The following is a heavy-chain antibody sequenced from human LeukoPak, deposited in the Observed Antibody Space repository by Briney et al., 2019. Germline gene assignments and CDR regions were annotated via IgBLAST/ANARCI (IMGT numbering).Heavy chain of an antibody. V-gene: IGHV3-30*03. CDR3: ASGPRVVAATSNVPFDY. Sequence: PGGSLRLSCAASGFTFSSYGMHWVRQAPGKGLEWVAVISYDGSNKYYADSVKGRFTISRDNSKNTLYLQMNSLRAEDTAVYYCASGPRVVAATSNVPFDYWGQGTLVTVSS. D-gene: IGHD2-15*01. J-gene: IGHJ4*02. CDR1: GFTFSSYG. CDR2: ISYDGSNK.